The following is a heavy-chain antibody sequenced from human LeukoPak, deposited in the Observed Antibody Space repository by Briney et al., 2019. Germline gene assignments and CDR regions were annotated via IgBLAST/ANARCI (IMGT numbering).Heavy chain of an antibody. J-gene: IGHJ4*02. D-gene: IGHD3-22*01. V-gene: IGHV3-48*03. CDR3: ARESDSSGFDY. CDR2: ISSSGSTI. CDR1: GFTFSSYE. Sequence: PGGSLRLSCAASGFTFSSYEMNWVRQAPGKGVEGVSYISSSGSTIYYADSVKGRFTISRDNAQNSLYLQMNSLRAEDTAVYYCARESDSSGFDYWGQGTLVTVSS.